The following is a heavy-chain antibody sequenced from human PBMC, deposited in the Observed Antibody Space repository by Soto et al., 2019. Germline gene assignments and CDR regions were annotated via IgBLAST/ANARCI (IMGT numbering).Heavy chain of an antibody. CDR1: GGTFSDYS. Sequence: QVQLVQSGAEVKKPGSSVKVSCKASGGTFSDYSINWVRQAPGQGLEWMGGFLPIFGTANYAQKFQGRVTITADESMSTAYMELSSLRSEDTAIYYCARGWDHYDSSGLRTWFDPWGQGTLVTVSP. D-gene: IGHD3-22*01. CDR3: ARGWDHYDSSGLRTWFDP. J-gene: IGHJ5*02. V-gene: IGHV1-69*01. CDR2: FLPIFGTA.